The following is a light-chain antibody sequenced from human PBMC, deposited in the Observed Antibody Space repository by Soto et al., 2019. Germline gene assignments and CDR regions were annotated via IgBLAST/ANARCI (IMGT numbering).Light chain of an antibody. Sequence: QSALTQPPSASGSLGQSVTIPCTGTSSDVGDYNYVSWYQQHPGKVPKLMIHEVSKRPSGVPDRFSASKSGNTASLTVSGLQAEDEADYYCSAHGGSNNFYVFGTGTKVTVL. V-gene: IGLV2-8*01. J-gene: IGLJ1*01. CDR2: EVS. CDR1: SSDVGDYNY. CDR3: SAHGGSNNFYV.